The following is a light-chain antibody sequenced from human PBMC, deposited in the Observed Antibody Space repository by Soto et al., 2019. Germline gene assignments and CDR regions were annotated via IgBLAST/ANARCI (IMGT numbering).Light chain of an antibody. CDR2: DAS. CDR3: QQYGSLSWT. J-gene: IGKJ1*01. Sequence: EIVLTQSPGTLSLSPGERATLSCRASQSVGSNYLAWYQQKPGQAPRILIFDASGRATGIPDRFSGSGSGTDFTLTISRLEPEDFAVYYCQQYGSLSWTFGQGTKVDIK. V-gene: IGKV3-20*01. CDR1: QSVGSNY.